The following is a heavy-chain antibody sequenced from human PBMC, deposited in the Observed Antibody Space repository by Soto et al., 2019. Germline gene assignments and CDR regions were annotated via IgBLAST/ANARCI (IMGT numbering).Heavy chain of an antibody. CDR2: INPSSGST. CDR3: ARGSGSFSVYFDY. CDR1: GYTFTNYH. Sequence: QVQLVQSGAEVKKPGASVKVSCKASGYTFTNYHMHWVRQAPGQGLEWMAIINPSSGSTGYAQKFQGRVTMTRDKSTSTVYMELSSLRSEDTAVYYCARGSGSFSVYFDYWGQGTLVTVSS. J-gene: IGHJ4*02. V-gene: IGHV1-46*01. D-gene: IGHD1-26*01.